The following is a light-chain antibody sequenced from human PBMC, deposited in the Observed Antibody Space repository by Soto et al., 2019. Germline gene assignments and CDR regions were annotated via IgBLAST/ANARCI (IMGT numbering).Light chain of an antibody. Sequence: EIVLTQSPGTLSLSPGERATLSCRASQSVSSSYLAWYQQIPGQPPRLLIYDTSNRATGIPARFSGSGSGTEFTLTISSLQSEDFAVYYCQQYNNWPSITFGQGTRLEIK. CDR3: QQYNNWPSIT. J-gene: IGKJ5*01. CDR2: DTS. V-gene: IGKV3-15*01. CDR1: QSVSSSY.